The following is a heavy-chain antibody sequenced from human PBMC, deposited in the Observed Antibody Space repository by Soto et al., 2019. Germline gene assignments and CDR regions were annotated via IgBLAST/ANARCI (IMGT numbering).Heavy chain of an antibody. CDR2: IPYDGSNT. CDR1: GFSFSTYS. CDR3: ARQWLVYFDY. V-gene: IGHV3-30-3*01. Sequence: QVQLVESGGGVVQPGRSLRLSCAASGFSFSTYSMHWVRQAPGKGLEWVAVIPYDGSNTYYGDSVKGRFTISGDNSKNTLFLQMDSLRAEDTAVYYCARQWLVYFDYWGQGTLVTVSS. D-gene: IGHD6-19*01. J-gene: IGHJ4*02.